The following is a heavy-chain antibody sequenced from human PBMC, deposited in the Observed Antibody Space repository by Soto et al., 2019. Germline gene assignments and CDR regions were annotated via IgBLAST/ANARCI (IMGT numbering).Heavy chain of an antibody. V-gene: IGHV4-39*01. CDR2: IYYSGST. J-gene: IGHJ4*02. D-gene: IGHD1-26*01. Sequence: QLQLQESGPGLVKPSETLSLTCTVSGGSISSSSYYWGWIRQPPGKGLEWIGSIYYSGSTYYNPSLKSRVTISVDTSKNQFSLRLSSVTAADTAVYYCKSGGELDFDYWGQGTLVTVSS. CDR3: KSGGELDFDY. CDR1: GGSISSSSYY.